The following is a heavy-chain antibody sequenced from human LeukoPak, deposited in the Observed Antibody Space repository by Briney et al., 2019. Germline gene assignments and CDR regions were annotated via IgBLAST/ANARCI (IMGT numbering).Heavy chain of an antibody. Sequence: GGSLRLSCAASGFTFSSYSMNWVRQAPGKGLEWVSSISSSSSYIYYADSVKGRFTISRDNAKNSLYLQMNSLRAEDTAVYYCAKDATASPYFHWFDNWGQGTQVIVSS. J-gene: IGHJ4*02. V-gene: IGHV3-21*04. CDR1: GFTFSSYS. D-gene: IGHD3-9*01. CDR2: ISSSSSYI. CDR3: AKDATASPYFHWFDN.